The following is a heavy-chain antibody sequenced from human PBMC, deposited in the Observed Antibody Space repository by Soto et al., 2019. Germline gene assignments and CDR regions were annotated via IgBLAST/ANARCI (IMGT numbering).Heavy chain of an antibody. CDR2: IWYDGSNK. D-gene: IGHD3-16*01. J-gene: IGHJ3*02. CDR1: GFTFSSYG. V-gene: IGHV3-33*01. CDR3: ARDGPPPSFTFGGVIRAFDI. Sequence: GGSLRLSCAASGFTFSSYGMHWVRQAPGKGLEWVAVIWYDGSNKYYADSVKGRFTISRDNSKNTLYLQMNSLRAEDTAVYYCARDGPPPSFTFGGVIRAFDIWGQGTMVTVSS.